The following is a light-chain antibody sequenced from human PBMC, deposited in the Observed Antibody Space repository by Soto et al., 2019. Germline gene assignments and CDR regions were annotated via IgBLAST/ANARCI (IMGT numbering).Light chain of an antibody. CDR2: DVT. CDR1: SSDIGGYNY. V-gene: IGLV2-11*01. J-gene: IGLJ2*01. CDR3: CSYAGTYSL. Sequence: QSALTQPRSVSGSPGQSVTISCTGTSSDIGGYNYVSWYQQHPGKAPKLMIYDVTERPSGVPDRFSGSKSGNTASLAISGLQAEDEADYYCCSYAGTYSLFGVGTKVTVL.